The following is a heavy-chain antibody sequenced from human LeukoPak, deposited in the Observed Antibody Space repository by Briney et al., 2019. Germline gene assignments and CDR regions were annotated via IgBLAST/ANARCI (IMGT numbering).Heavy chain of an antibody. CDR1: GYTFTGYY. V-gene: IGHV1-2*02. CDR3: AREVFPTGYSSGWYLYFQH. Sequence: GASVKVSCKASGYTFTGYYMHWVRQAPGQGLEWMGWINPNSGGTNYAQKFQGRVTMTRDTSISTAYMELSRLRSDDTAVYYCAREVFPTGYSSGWYLYFQHWGQGTLVTVSS. D-gene: IGHD6-19*01. J-gene: IGHJ1*01. CDR2: INPNSGGT.